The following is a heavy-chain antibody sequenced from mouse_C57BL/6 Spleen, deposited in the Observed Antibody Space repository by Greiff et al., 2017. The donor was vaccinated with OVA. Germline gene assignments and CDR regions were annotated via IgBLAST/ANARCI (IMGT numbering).Heavy chain of an antibody. D-gene: IGHD2-2*01. CDR3: ARGARNGYDERTWFAY. Sequence: QVQLQQSGAELVKPGASVKMSCKASGYTFTSYWITWVKQRPGQGLEWIGDIYPGSGSTNYNEKFKSKATLTVDTSSSTAYMQLSSLTSEDSAVYYCARGARNGYDERTWFAYWGQGTLVTVSA. CDR1: GYTFTSYW. J-gene: IGHJ3*01. V-gene: IGHV1-55*01. CDR2: IYPGSGST.